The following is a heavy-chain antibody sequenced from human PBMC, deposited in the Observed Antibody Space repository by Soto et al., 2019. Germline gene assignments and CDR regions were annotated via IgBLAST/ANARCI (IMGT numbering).Heavy chain of an antibody. CDR1: GASISSSTFY. CDR2: VYYSGSA. V-gene: IGHV4-39*01. D-gene: IGHD6-19*01. J-gene: IGHJ4*02. CDR3: VRHAPYRSGWANRNDY. Sequence: QLQLQESGPGLVKPSETLSLTCTVSGASISSSTFYWGWIRQPPGKGLEWIGTVYYSGSAYSNPSLKSRLTISVDTSKNQSSLKLSSVTAADTALYYCVRHAPYRSGWANRNDYWGQGTLVTVSS.